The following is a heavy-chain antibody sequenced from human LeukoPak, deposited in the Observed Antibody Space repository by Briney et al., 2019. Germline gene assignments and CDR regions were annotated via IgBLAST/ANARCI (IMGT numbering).Heavy chain of an antibody. V-gene: IGHV4-30-4*01. CDR2: IYYSGST. CDR3: ATDLVGATGWYFDL. J-gene: IGHJ2*01. D-gene: IGHD1-26*01. Sequence: SQTLSLTCTVSGGSISSGDYYWSWIRQPPGKRLEWIGYIYYSGSTHYNPSLKSRVTISVDTSKNQFSLKLSSVTAADTAAYYCATDLVGATGWYFDLWGRGTLVTVSS. CDR1: GGSISSGDYY.